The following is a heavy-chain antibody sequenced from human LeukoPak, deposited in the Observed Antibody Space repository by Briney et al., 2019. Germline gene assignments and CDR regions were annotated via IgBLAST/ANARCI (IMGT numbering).Heavy chain of an antibody. CDR2: IKPDGSDQ. J-gene: IGHJ3*02. CDR3: ARDPVGYDNSSYWGAFDI. Sequence: PGGSLRLSCAASGFTFSNYWMTWVRQAPGKGLEWVANIKPDGSDQFYVDSLKGRFTISRDNAKNSLYVQLNNLRDEDTALYYCARDPVGYDNSSYWGAFDIWGQGTMVTVSS. CDR1: GFTFSNYW. V-gene: IGHV3-7*04. D-gene: IGHD3-22*01.